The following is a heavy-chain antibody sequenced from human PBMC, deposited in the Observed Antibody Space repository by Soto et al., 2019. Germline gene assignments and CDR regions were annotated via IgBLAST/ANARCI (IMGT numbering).Heavy chain of an antibody. CDR1: GFTFSSYA. CDR3: AKDRAFETRGYSGYDDYFDY. V-gene: IGHV3-23*01. CDR2: ISGSGGST. Sequence: GGSLRLSCAASGFTFSSYAMSWVRQAPGKGLEWVSAISGSGGSTYYADSVKGRFTISRDNSKNTLYLQMNSLRAEDTAVYYCAKDRAFETRGYSGYDDYFDYWGQGTLVTVSS. D-gene: IGHD5-12*01. J-gene: IGHJ4*02.